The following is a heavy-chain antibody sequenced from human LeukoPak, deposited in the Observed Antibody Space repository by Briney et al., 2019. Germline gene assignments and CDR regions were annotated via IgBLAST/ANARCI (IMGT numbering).Heavy chain of an antibody. CDR3: AKDLNSKAVAGHYYYYYMDV. Sequence: PGGSLRLSCAASGFTFSSYGMHWVRQAPGKGLEWVAFIRHDGSNKYYADFVKGRFTISGDNSKNTLYLQMNSLRAEDTAVYYCAKDLNSKAVAGHYYYYYMDVWGKGTTVTVSS. J-gene: IGHJ6*03. CDR1: GFTFSSYG. D-gene: IGHD6-19*01. CDR2: IRHDGSNK. V-gene: IGHV3-30*02.